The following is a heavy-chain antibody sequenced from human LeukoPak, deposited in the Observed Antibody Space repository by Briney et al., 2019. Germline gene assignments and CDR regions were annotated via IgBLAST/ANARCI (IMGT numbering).Heavy chain of an antibody. V-gene: IGHV3-48*04. J-gene: IGHJ4*02. CDR1: ESPFPPFA. Sequence: GGSRGSPFEPLESPFPPFALTGVARPQGRGWGGVPYFSSTSSTIYYADSVKGRFTISRDNAKNSLYLQMNSLRAEDTAVYYCARDGGWYGSGSYAGYWGQGTLVTVSS. CDR2: FSSTSSTI. CDR3: ARDGGWYGSGSYAGY. D-gene: IGHD3-10*01.